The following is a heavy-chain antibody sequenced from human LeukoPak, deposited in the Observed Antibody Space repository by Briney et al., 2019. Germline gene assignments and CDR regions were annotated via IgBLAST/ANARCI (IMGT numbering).Heavy chain of an antibody. D-gene: IGHD1-26*01. Sequence: GGSLRLSCAASGFTFSSYAMSWVRQALGKGLEWVSAISGSGGSTYYADSVKGRFTISRDNSKNTLYLQMNSLRAEDTAVYYCAKGGRVGATVDYFDYWGQGTLVTVSS. CDR2: ISGSGGST. CDR1: GFTFSSYA. CDR3: AKGGRVGATVDYFDY. V-gene: IGHV3-23*01. J-gene: IGHJ4*02.